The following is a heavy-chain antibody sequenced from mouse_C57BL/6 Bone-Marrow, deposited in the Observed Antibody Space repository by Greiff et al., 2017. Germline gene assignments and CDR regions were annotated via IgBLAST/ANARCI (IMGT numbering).Heavy chain of an antibody. CDR2: IDPSDSYT. CDR3: ARRGYDSY. Sequence: QVQLQQPGAELVKPGASVKLSCKASGYTFTSYWMQWVTQRPGQGLEWIGEIDPSDSYTNYNQKFKGKATLTVDTSSSTAYMQLSSLTSEDSAVYYCARRGYDSYWGQGTLVTVSA. J-gene: IGHJ3*01. CDR1: GYTFTSYW. D-gene: IGHD2-4*01. V-gene: IGHV1-50*01.